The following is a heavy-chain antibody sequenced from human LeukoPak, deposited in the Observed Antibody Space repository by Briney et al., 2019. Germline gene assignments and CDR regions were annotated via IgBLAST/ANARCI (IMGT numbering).Heavy chain of an antibody. D-gene: IGHD6-6*01. CDR2: INPSGGST. CDR1: GYTFTSYY. V-gene: IGHV1-46*01. Sequence: GASVKVSCKASGYTFTSYYMHWVRQAPGQGLEWMGIINPSGGSTSYAQKFQGRVTITADKSTSTAYMELSSLRSEDTAVYYCARDGERSSSGGGYYYYMDVWGKGTTVTVSS. CDR3: ARDGERSSSGGGYYYYMDV. J-gene: IGHJ6*03.